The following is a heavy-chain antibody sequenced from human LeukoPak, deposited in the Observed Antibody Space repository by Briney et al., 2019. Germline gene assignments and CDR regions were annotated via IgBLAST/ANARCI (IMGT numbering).Heavy chain of an antibody. J-gene: IGHJ4*02. CDR3: ARSPYSSGWCFDY. Sequence: SETLSLTCAVYGGSFSGYYWSWIRQPPGKGLEWIGEINHSGSTNYNPSLKSRVTTSVDTSKNQFSLKLSSVTAADTAVYYCARSPYSSGWCFDYWGQGTLVTVSS. CDR2: INHSGST. CDR1: GGSFSGYY. D-gene: IGHD6-19*01. V-gene: IGHV4-34*01.